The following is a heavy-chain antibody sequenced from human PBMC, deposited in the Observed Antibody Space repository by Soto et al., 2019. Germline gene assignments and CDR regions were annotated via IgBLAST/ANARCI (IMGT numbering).Heavy chain of an antibody. CDR1: GFTFSSYG. CDR2: IWYDGSNK. J-gene: IGHJ5*02. CDR3: ARGRRITIFSHDCFDP. D-gene: IGHD3-9*01. V-gene: IGHV3-33*01. Sequence: SLRLSCAASGFTFSSYGMHWVRQAPGKGLEWVAVIWYDGSNKYYADSVKGRFTISRDNSKNTLYLQMNSLRAEDTAVYYCARGRRITIFSHDCFDPWGQGTLVTVSS.